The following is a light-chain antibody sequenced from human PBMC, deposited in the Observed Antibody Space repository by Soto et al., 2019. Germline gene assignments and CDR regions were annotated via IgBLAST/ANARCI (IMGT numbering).Light chain of an antibody. J-gene: IGKJ1*01. V-gene: IGKV3-15*01. CDR1: QSVSSN. Sequence: EIVITQSPATLYVSPGERATLSCRASQSVSSNFACYQQKPGQAPRRLIYGASTRATGITARFSGSGSGTEFTLTISSRQAEDFAVYYCQQYNNWPPWTFGQGTKVDIK. CDR3: QQYNNWPPWT. CDR2: GAS.